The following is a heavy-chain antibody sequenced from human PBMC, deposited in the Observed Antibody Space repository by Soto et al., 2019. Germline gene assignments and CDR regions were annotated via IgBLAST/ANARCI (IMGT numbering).Heavy chain of an antibody. D-gene: IGHD6-19*01. V-gene: IGHV1-18*01. CDR3: ARARGQWLVTTEYDC. CDR2: ISGYNGNT. CDR1: GYTFSSYG. J-gene: IGHJ4*02. Sequence: ASVKVSCKASGYTFSSYGISWVRQAPGQGLEWMGWISGYNGNTDHAQNLQGRVTMTTDTFTSTAYMELRSLRSDDTAVYYCARARGQWLVTTEYDCWGQGTLVTVS.